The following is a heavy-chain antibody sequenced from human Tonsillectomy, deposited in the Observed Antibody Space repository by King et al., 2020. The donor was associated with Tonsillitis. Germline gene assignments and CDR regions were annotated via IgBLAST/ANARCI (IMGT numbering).Heavy chain of an antibody. J-gene: IGHJ6*02. V-gene: IGHV1-2*02. Sequence: QLVQSGAEVKKPGASVKVSCKASGYTFTGYYMHWVRQAPGQGLEWMGWINPNSGGTNYAQKFQGRVTMTRDTSISTAYMELSRLRSDDTAVYYCASLRGLYYVSSGYYWDGMDVWGQGTTVTVSS. D-gene: IGHD3-22*01. CDR3: ASLRGLYYVSSGYYWDGMDV. CDR1: GYTFTGYY. CDR2: INPNSGGT.